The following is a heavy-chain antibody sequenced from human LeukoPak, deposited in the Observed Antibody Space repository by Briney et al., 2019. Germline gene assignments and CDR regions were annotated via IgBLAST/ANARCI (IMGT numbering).Heavy chain of an antibody. CDR3: SGGYGLIDY. Sequence: PSETLSLTCAVYGGSFSGYYWSWIRQPPGKGLEWIGEINHSGSTNYNPSLKSRVTISVDTSKNQFSLKLSSVTAADSAMYAKSGGYGLIDYWGQGTLVTASS. J-gene: IGHJ4*01. CDR2: INHSGST. CDR1: GGSFSGYY. D-gene: IGHD1-26*01. V-gene: IGHV4-34*01.